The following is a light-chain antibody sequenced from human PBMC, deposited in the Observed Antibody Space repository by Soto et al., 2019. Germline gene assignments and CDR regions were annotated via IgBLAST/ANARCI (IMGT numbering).Light chain of an antibody. Sequence: QSALTQPASVSGSPGQSITISCTGTSSDVGGYNYVSWYQQHPGKAPKLMIYEVSNRPSGVSNRFSGSKSGNTASLTISGLQAEDEADYYRSSYTSSNTRLFGTGTKGTVL. CDR2: EVS. J-gene: IGLJ1*01. CDR3: SSYTSSNTRL. V-gene: IGLV2-14*01. CDR1: SSDVGGYNY.